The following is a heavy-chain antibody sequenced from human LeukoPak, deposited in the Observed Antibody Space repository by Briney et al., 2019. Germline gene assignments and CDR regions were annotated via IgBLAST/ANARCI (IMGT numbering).Heavy chain of an antibody. CDR3: ARRTPGPQLDEYVAYFFDH. D-gene: IGHD2-2*01. CDR1: GGSITTYN. Sequence: SETLSLTCTVSGGSITTYNWIWIRQTPGQALERIGHIYSSGATKYNPSLKSRATILLDTSKNQLSLKLSSVSAADTAVYYCARRTPGPQLDEYVAYFFDHWGQGTQVTVSS. CDR2: IYSSGAT. V-gene: IGHV4-4*09. J-gene: IGHJ4*02.